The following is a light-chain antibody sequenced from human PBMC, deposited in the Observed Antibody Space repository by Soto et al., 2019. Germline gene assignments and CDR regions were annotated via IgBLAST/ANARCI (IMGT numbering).Light chain of an antibody. CDR2: EVT. CDR1: SSDVGGNKY. J-gene: IGLJ1*01. V-gene: IGLV2-8*01. CDR3: ASYAGTKLFV. Sequence: QSALTQPASVSGSPGQSITISCTGTSSDVGGNKYVSWYQQYPGKVPKLVIYEVTKRPSGVPDRFSGSKSGSTASLTVSGLQADDEAEYYCASYAGTKLFVFGSGTKLTVL.